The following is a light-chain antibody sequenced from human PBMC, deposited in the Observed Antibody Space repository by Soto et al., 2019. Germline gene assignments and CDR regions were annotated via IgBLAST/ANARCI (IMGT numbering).Light chain of an antibody. J-gene: IGLJ1*01. CDR3: SSYAGSNNYV. CDR2: EVS. CDR1: SSDVGAYNY. Sequence: QSALTQPPSASGSPGQSVTISCTGTSSDVGAYNYVSWYQQHPGKAPKLMIYEVSKRPSGVPDRFSGSKSGNTASLTVSGLQAEDEADYYSSSYAGSNNYVFGTGTKVTVL. V-gene: IGLV2-8*01.